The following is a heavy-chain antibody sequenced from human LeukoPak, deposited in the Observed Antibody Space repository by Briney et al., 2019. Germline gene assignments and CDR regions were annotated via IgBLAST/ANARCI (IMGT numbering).Heavy chain of an antibody. CDR2: IKQDGSEK. D-gene: IGHD1-26*01. Sequence: GGSLRLSCAASGFTFSSYWMSWVRQAPGKGLEWVANIKQDGSEKYYVDSVKGRFTISRDNAKNSLYLQMNSLRAEDTALYHCARARAGSGSYLDAFDIWGQGTMVTVSP. V-gene: IGHV3-7*03. CDR1: GFTFSSYW. J-gene: IGHJ3*02. CDR3: ARARAGSGSYLDAFDI.